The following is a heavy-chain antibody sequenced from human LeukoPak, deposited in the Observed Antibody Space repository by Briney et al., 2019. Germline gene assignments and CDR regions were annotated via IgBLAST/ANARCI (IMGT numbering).Heavy chain of an antibody. D-gene: IGHD6-19*01. CDR1: GFTFSTYA. V-gene: IGHV3-23*01. CDR2: IRTDGDRT. CDR3: AREQSGTRGWYTVDY. Sequence: GGSLRLSCAASGFTFSTYAITWVRQGQGKGLEWVSAIRTDGDRTYYANSVRGRFTISRDNSKDTVYLQINGLRVEDTAVYYCAREQSGTRGWYTVDYWGQGTLVTVSS. J-gene: IGHJ4*02.